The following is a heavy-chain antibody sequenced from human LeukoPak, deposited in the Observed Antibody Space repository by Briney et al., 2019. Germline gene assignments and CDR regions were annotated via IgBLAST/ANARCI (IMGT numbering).Heavy chain of an antibody. CDR3: GRGHRFCSRGNCNSPVDY. D-gene: IGHD2-15*01. CDR2: IGGGDVEI. J-gene: IGHJ4*02. CDR1: GFTFTNNA. V-gene: IGHV3-23*01. Sequence: GSLRLSCAMSGFTFTNNAMTWVRQAPGKGLEWVSTIGGGDVEIHYADSVKGRFTISRDNSKNTLYLQMNGLRAEDTAVYYWGRGHRFCSRGNCNSPVDYWGQGTLVTFSS.